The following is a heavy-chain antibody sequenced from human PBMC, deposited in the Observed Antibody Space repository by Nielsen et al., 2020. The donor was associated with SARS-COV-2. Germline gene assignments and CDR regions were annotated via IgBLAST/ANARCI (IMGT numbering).Heavy chain of an antibody. CDR2: INPNSGCT. CDR3: AIGYTGTTYYYYGMDV. D-gene: IGHD1-7*01. Sequence: ASVKVSCKASGYTFTGYYMHWVRQAPGQGLEWMGRINPNSGCTNYAQKFQGRVTMTRDTSISTAYMALSRLRSDDTAVYYCAIGYTGTTYYYYGMDVWGQGTTVTVSS. J-gene: IGHJ6*02. V-gene: IGHV1-2*06. CDR1: GYTFTGYY.